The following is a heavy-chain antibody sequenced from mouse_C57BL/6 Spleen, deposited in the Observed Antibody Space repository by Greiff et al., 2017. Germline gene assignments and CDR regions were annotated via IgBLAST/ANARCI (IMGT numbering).Heavy chain of an antibody. Sequence: QVQLQQSGAELAKPGASVKLSCKASGYTFTSYWMHWVQQRPGKGLAWIGYINSSSGYTKYHQKFKDKVTLTADKSASTAYMQLSSLTYEDSAVYYCARGGDGSSYGYFDVWGTGTTVTVSS. CDR3: ARGGDGSSYGYFDV. CDR2: INSSSGYT. D-gene: IGHD1-1*01. J-gene: IGHJ1*03. CDR1: GYTFTSYW. V-gene: IGHV1-7*01.